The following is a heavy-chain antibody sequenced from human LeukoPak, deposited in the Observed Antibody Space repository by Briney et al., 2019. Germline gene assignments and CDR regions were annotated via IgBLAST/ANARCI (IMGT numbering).Heavy chain of an antibody. CDR3: AREGRGGWFDP. V-gene: IGHV3-33*01. CDR1: GSTFSSYG. Sequence: GRSLRLSCAASGSTFSSYGMHWVRQAPGKGLEWVAVIWYDGSNKYYADSVKGRFTISRDNSKNTLYLQMNSLRAEDTAVYYCAREGRGGWFDPWGQGTLVTVSS. CDR2: IWYDGSNK. J-gene: IGHJ5*02.